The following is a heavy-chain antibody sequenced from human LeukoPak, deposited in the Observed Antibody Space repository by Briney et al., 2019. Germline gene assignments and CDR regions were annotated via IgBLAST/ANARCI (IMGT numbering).Heavy chain of an antibody. D-gene: IGHD2-2*01. Sequence: SETLSLTCTVSGGSISSYYWTWIRQSPGKGLEWIGYIYYSGSTNYNPSLKSRVTISVDTSKNQFSLNLTSVTAADTAVYYCAGQDIVVVPLQSAFPACWGQGALVTVSS. CDR3: AGQDIVVVPLQSAFPAC. CDR2: IYYSGST. J-gene: IGHJ4*02. V-gene: IGHV4-59*08. CDR1: GGSISSYY.